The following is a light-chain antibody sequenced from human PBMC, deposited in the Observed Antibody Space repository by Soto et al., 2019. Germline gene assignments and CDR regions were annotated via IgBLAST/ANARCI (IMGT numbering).Light chain of an antibody. V-gene: IGKV1-5*03. CDR3: QHYNSYSEA. Sequence: DIQMTQSPSTLSGSVGDRVTITCRASQTISSWLAWYQQKPGKATKLLIYKASTLKSGVPSRFSGSGSGKEFTLTISSLQPDDVATYYCQHYNSYSEAFGQGTKVDIK. CDR1: QTISSW. CDR2: KAS. J-gene: IGKJ1*01.